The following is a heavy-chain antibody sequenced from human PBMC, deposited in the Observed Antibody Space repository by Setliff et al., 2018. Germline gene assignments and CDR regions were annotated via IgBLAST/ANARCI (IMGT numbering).Heavy chain of an antibody. Sequence: PSETLSLTCTVSDGSISTYYWSWIRQPPGKRLEWIGFIHHSGSTHYNPSLKSRVTISVDTSKNQFSLKLSSVTAADTAVYYCARRSPAYYSDSSGYLYDTSPYMDVWGKGTTVTVSS. CDR3: ARRSPAYYSDSSGYLYDTSPYMDV. D-gene: IGHD3-22*01. CDR1: DGSISTYY. J-gene: IGHJ6*03. CDR2: IHHSGST. V-gene: IGHV4-59*08.